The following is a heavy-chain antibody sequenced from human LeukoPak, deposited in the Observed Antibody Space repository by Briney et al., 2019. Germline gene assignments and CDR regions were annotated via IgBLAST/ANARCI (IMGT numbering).Heavy chain of an antibody. J-gene: IGHJ6*03. Sequence: SQTLSLTCTVSGGSISSGSCYWSWIRQPAGKGLEWIGRIYTSGSTNYNPSLKSRVTISVDTSKNQFSLKLSSVTAADTAVYYCARRAPSPYSSSSFYYYYYMDVWGKGTTVTVSS. CDR3: ARRAPSPYSSSSFYYYYYMDV. CDR2: IYTSGST. V-gene: IGHV4-61*02. D-gene: IGHD6-6*01. CDR1: GGSISSGSCY.